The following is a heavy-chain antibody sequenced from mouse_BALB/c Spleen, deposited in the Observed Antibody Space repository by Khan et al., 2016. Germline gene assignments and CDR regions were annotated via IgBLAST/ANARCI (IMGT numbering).Heavy chain of an antibody. J-gene: IGHJ4*01. Sequence: EVELVESGPELEKPGASVKISCKASGYSFTGYNMNWVKQSNEKSLEWIGNIDPYYGGTTYNQKFKGKATLTVDKSSNTADMQLKSLTSEDSAVYYCARGYGKPYYYVMDYWGQGTSVTVSS. CDR2: IDPYYGGT. CDR3: ARGYGKPYYYVMDY. D-gene: IGHD2-1*01. V-gene: IGHV1-42*01. CDR1: GYSFTGYN.